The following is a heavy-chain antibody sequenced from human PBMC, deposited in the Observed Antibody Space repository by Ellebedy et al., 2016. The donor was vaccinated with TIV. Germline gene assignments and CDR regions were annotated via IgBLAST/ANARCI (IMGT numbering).Heavy chain of an antibody. D-gene: IGHD3-10*01. CDR2: INAGNGNT. CDR3: ARGDRGGSGSTKGAY. V-gene: IGHV1-3*01. CDR1: GYTFTTYA. Sequence: AASVKVSCKASGYTFTTYAMHWVRQAPGQRLEWMGWINAGNGNTKYSQKFQGRVTITRDTSASTAYMELTSLRSEDTAVYYCARGDRGGSGSTKGAYWGQGTLVTVSS. J-gene: IGHJ4*02.